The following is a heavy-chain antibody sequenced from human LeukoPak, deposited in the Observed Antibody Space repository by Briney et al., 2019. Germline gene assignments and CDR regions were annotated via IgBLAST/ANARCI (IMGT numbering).Heavy chain of an antibody. CDR2: ISGRGDST. D-gene: IGHD3-10*01. V-gene: IGHV3-23*01. CDR3: ARDPMGKDYYFDY. CDR1: GFTFSSFT. J-gene: IGHJ4*02. Sequence: GGALRLSCVASGFTFSSFTVSWVRQAPGKGLEWVSTISGRGDSTYYADSVRGRFTISRDNSKNTLYLQMNSLRAEDTAVYYCARDPMGKDYYFDYWGQGTLVTVSS.